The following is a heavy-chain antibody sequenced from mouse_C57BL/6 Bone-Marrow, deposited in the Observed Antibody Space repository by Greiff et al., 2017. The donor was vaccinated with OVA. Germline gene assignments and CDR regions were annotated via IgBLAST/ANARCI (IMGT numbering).Heavy chain of an antibody. CDR3: ARGDYYGSNPYYAMGY. CDR1: GYAFSSSW. CDR2: IYPGDGDT. J-gene: IGHJ4*01. V-gene: IGHV1-82*01. Sequence: VKLMESGPELVKPGASVKISCKASGYAFSSSWMNWVKQRPGKGLEWIGRIYPGDGDTNYNGTFKGKATLTEDKSSSTACMQLSSLTSEASAVYFCARGDYYGSNPYYAMGYWGKGTSGTVSS. D-gene: IGHD1-1*01.